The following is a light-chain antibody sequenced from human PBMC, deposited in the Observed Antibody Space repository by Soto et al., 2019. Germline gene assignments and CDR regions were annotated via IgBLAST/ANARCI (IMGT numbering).Light chain of an antibody. Sequence: EIVLTQSPGTLSLSPGERATLSCRASQSVGSSYLAWYQQKPGQAPRLLIDGASSRATGIPDRFSGSWSGTDFSLTISRLEPDDFAVYYCQQYPGYTFGQGAKLEIK. V-gene: IGKV3-20*01. J-gene: IGKJ2*01. CDR2: GAS. CDR3: QQYPGYT. CDR1: QSVGSSY.